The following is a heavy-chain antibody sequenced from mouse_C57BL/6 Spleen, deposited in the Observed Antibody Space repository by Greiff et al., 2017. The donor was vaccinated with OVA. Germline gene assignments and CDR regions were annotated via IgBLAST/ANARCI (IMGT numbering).Heavy chain of an antibody. CDR3: ARDRAYYSNWYFDV. CDR1: GFTFSSYA. D-gene: IGHD2-12*01. V-gene: IGHV5-4*01. CDR2: ISDGGSYT. J-gene: IGHJ1*03. Sequence: EVQGVESGGGLVKPGGSLKLSCAASGFTFSSYAMSWVRQTPEKRLEWVATISDGGSYTYYPDNVKGRFTISRDNAKNNLYLQMSHLKSEDTAMYYCARDRAYYSNWYFDVWGTGTTVTVSS.